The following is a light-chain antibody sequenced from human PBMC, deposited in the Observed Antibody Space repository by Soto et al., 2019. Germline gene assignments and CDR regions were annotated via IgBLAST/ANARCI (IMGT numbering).Light chain of an antibody. CDR1: QTISSW. Sequence: DIQMTPSPSTLSGSVVDRVTITFRASQTISSWLAWYQQKPGKAPKLLIYRASTLQSGVPSRFSGSGSGTEFTLTISSLQPDDFATYYCQHYNSYSEAFGQGTKVDIK. CDR2: RAS. J-gene: IGKJ1*01. V-gene: IGKV1-5*03. CDR3: QHYNSYSEA.